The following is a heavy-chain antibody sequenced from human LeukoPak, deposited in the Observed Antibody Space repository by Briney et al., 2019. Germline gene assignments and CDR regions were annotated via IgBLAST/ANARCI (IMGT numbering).Heavy chain of an antibody. D-gene: IGHD3-22*01. V-gene: IGHV1-69*04. CDR1: GGTFSSYA. Sequence: ASVKVSCKASGGTFSSYAITWVRQAPGQGLEWMGRIIPILGIANYAQKFQGRVTITADKSTSTAYMELSSLRSEDTAMYYCARLTGKNYYDNWGQGTLVTVSS. CDR3: ARLTGKNYYDN. J-gene: IGHJ1*01. CDR2: IIPILGIA.